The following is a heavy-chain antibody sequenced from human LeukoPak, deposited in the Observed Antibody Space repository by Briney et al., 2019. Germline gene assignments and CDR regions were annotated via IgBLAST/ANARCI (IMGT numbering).Heavy chain of an antibody. Sequence: SETLSLTCTVSGGSISSSSCYWGWIRQPPGKGLEWIGSIYYSGSTYYNPSLKSRVTISVDTSKNQFSLKLSSVTAADTAVYYCARLRPDTTYYYDSSGYLFDYWGQGTLVTVSS. V-gene: IGHV4-39*01. CDR2: IYYSGST. J-gene: IGHJ4*02. CDR1: GGSISSSSCY. D-gene: IGHD3-22*01. CDR3: ARLRPDTTYYYDSSGYLFDY.